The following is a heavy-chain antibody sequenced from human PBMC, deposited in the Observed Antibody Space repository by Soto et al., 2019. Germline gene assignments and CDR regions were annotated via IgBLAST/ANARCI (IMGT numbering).Heavy chain of an antibody. V-gene: IGHV4-59*01. CDR3: ARSGVLPAAVADD. D-gene: IGHD2-2*01. CDR1: GGSISSYY. J-gene: IGHJ4*02. CDR2: IYYTGST. Sequence: SETLSLTCTVSGGSISSYYWSWIRQPPGNGLEWIGYIYYTGSTDYNPSLKSRLTISVDTSKNQFSLKVSSVTAADTAIYYCARSGVLPAAVADDWGQGTLVTVSS.